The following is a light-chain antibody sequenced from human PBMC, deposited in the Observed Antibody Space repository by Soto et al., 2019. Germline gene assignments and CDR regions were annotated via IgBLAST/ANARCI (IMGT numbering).Light chain of an antibody. J-gene: IGLJ1*01. CDR3: CSYTTGSTYV. V-gene: IGLV2-14*01. Sequence: QSALTQPASVSGSPGQSITISCTGTSSDVAVYNYVSWYQQHPGKAPKLMIYEVSNRPSGVSNRFSGSKSGNTASLTISGLQAEDEADYYCCSYTTGSTYVFGTGTKV. CDR2: EVS. CDR1: SSDVAVYNY.